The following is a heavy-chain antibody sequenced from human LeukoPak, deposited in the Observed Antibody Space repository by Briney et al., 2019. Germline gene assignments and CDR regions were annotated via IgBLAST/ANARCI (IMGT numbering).Heavy chain of an antibody. V-gene: IGHV3-30-3*01. CDR2: ISYDGSNK. J-gene: IGHJ4*02. Sequence: PGGSLRLSCAASGFTFSSYAMHWVRQAPGKGLEWVAVISYDGSNKYYADSVKGRFTISRDNSKNTLYLQMNSLRAEDTAVYYCARMVYGDSNGYSDYWGQGTLVTV. CDR3: ARMVYGDSNGYSDY. CDR1: GFTFSSYA. D-gene: IGHD3-22*01.